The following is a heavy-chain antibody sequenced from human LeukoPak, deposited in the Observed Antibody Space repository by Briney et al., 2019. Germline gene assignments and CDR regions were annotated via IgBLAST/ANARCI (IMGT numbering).Heavy chain of an antibody. Sequence: ASVKVSCKASGYTFTGYYMHWVRQAPGQGLEWMGWINPNSGGTNYAQKFQGRVTMTRDTSISTAYMELSRLRSDDTAVYYCAGVSSWIQLWLRYWGQGTLVTVSS. CDR2: INPNSGGT. V-gene: IGHV1-2*02. CDR1: GYTFTGYY. CDR3: AGVSSWIQLWLRY. D-gene: IGHD5-18*01. J-gene: IGHJ4*02.